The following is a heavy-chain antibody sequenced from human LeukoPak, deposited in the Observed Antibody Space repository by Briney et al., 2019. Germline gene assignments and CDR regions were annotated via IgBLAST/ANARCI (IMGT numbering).Heavy chain of an antibody. CDR1: GVSISSYY. J-gene: IGHJ4*02. V-gene: IGHV4-59*01. CDR2: IYYSGST. Sequence: SETLSLTCTVSGVSISSYYWSWLRQPPGKGLEWIGYIYYSGSTNYNPSLKSRVTISVDTSKNQFSLKLSSVTAADTAVYYCARQGRSGPNFDYWGQGTLVTVSS. CDR3: ARQGRSGPNFDY. D-gene: IGHD2-15*01.